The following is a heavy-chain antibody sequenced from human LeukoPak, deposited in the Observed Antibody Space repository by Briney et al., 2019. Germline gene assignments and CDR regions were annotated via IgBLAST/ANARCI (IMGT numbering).Heavy chain of an antibody. CDR1: GYSFTNYW. D-gene: IGHD3-10*01. CDR2: IYSGDSDT. CDR3: ARRARRSSPDAFDI. Sequence: PGESLKISCKGSGYSFTNYWIGWVRQMPGKGLEWMGIIYSGDSDTKYSPSFQGQVAISVDKSISTAYLQWSSLKASDTAMYYCARRARRSSPDAFDIWGQGTMVTVSS. J-gene: IGHJ3*02. V-gene: IGHV5-51*01.